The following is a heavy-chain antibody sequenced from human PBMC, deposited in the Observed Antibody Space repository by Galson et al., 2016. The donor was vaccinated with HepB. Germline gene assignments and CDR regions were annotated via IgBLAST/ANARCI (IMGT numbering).Heavy chain of an antibody. CDR1: GDSISSSNW. D-gene: IGHD5-18*01. CDR3: ARDLGDSCGEDY. V-gene: IGHV4-4*02. J-gene: IGHJ4*02. CDR2: IYHSGTT. Sequence: SETLSLTCAVSGDSISSSNWWSWVRQPPGKGLEWIGEIYHSGTTNYNPSLKRRVTISVDKSKNQFSLKLRSVTAADTAVYYCARDLGDSCGEDYWGQGTRVTVSS.